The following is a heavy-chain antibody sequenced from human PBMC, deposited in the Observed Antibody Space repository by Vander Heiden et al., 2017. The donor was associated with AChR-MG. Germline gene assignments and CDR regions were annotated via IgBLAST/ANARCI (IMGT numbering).Heavy chain of an antibody. CDR3: ARAIASPYGMDV. J-gene: IGHJ6*02. CDR2: ISSSSSYT. CDR1: GFTFSDSY. Sequence: QVQLVESGGGLVKPGGSLRLSCAASGFTFSDSYMSWIRQAPGKGLEWVSYISSSSSYTNYADSVKGRFTISRDNAKNSLYLQMNSLRAEDTAVYYCARAIASPYGMDVWGQGTTVTVSS. D-gene: IGHD6-6*01. V-gene: IGHV3-11*06.